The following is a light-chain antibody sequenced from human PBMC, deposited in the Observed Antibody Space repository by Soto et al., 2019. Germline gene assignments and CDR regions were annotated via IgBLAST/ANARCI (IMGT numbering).Light chain of an antibody. CDR3: QSYDFSLTAVV. CDR1: SSNIGATSN. CDR2: DNN. Sequence: QSVLTQPPSVSGAPGQRVTISCTGSSSNIGATSNVYWYQQLPGAAPKLLFYDNNSCPSGVPDRFSGSKSGTSASLAITGLQAEDEADYYCQSYDFSLTAVVFGGGTKLTVL. J-gene: IGLJ2*01. V-gene: IGLV1-40*01.